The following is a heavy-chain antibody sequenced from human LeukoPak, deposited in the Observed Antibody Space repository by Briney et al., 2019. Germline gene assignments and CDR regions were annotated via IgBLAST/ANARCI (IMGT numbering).Heavy chain of an antibody. D-gene: IGHD3-22*01. CDR3: ARDYDSSGSFDY. Sequence: ASVRVSCKASGYTISDYFMHWVRQAPGQGLEWMGWISAYNGNTNYAQKLQGRVTMTTDTSTSTAYMELRSLRSDDTAVYYCARDYDSSGSFDYWGQGTLVTVSS. V-gene: IGHV1-18*04. J-gene: IGHJ4*02. CDR2: ISAYNGNT. CDR1: GYTISDYF.